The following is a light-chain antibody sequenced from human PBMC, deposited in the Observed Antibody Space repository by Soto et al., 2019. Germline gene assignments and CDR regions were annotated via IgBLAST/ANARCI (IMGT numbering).Light chain of an antibody. V-gene: IGKV1-8*01. CDR2: AAS. J-gene: IGKJ1*01. Sequence: IRMTQPPSSLSASTGDRVTITCRASQGISSYLAWYQQKPGKAPKLLIYAASTLKSGVPSRFSGSGSGTEFTLTISSLQPDDFATYYCQHYNSYSEAFGQGTKVDIK. CDR1: QGISSY. CDR3: QHYNSYSEA.